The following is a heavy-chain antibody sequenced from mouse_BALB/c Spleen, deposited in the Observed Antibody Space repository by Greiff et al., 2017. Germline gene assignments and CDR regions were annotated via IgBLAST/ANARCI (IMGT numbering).Heavy chain of an antibody. CDR3: AKKGDTTVVDAMDY. V-gene: IGHV2-5-1*01. CDR1: GFSLTSYG. J-gene: IGHJ4*01. Sequence: QVQLQQSGPSLVQPSQSLSITCTVSGFSLTSYGVHWVRQSPGKGLEWLGVIWRGGSTDYNAAFMSRLSITKDNSKSQVFFKMNSLQADDTAIYYCAKKGDTTVVDAMDYWGQGTSVTVSS. CDR2: IWRGGST. D-gene: IGHD1-1*01.